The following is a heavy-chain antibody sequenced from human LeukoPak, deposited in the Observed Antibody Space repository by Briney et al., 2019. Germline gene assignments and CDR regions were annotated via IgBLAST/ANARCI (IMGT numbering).Heavy chain of an antibody. J-gene: IGHJ5*02. CDR3: ARGGRYYDSSGYYDNWFDP. D-gene: IGHD3-22*01. CDR2: IYYSGST. V-gene: IGHV4-39*07. Sequence: SETLSLACTVSGGSISSSSYYWGWIRQPPGKELEWIGSIYYSGSTYYNPSLKSRVTISVDTSKNQFSLKLSSVTAADTAVYYSARGGRYYDSSGYYDNWFDPWGQGTLVTVSS. CDR1: GGSISSSSYY.